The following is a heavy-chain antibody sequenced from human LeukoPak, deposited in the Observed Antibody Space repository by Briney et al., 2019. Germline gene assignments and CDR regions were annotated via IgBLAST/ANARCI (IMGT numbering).Heavy chain of an antibody. V-gene: IGHV3-7*03. CDR3: ARDES. CDR2: IKEDGSEK. Sequence: GGSLRLSCAASGFTFSNSWMSWVRQAPGKGLEWVANIKEDGSEKYYVVSVEGRFTISRDNAKNSLYLQMNSLGAEDTAVYYCARDESWGQGTLVTVSS. J-gene: IGHJ5*02. CDR1: GFTFSNSW.